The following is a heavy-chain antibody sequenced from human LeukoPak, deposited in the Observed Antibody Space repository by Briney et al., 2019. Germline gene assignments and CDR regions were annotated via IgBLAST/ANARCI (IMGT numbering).Heavy chain of an antibody. CDR2: INAGNGNA. V-gene: IGHV1-3*01. CDR3: ARPLYSGSYYCLTY. D-gene: IGHD1-26*01. Sequence: ASVKVSCKASGYTFTDYGMHWMRQAPGQRLEWMAWINAGNGNAKYSQKFQGRVTMTRDTSTSTVYMELSSLRSEDTAVYYCARPLYSGSYYCLTYWGQGTLVTVSS. J-gene: IGHJ4*02. CDR1: GYTFTDYG.